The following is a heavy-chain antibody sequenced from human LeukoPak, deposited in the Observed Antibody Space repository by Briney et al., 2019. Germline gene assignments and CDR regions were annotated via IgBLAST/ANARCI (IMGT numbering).Heavy chain of an antibody. Sequence: GASVKVSCKASGYTFTGYYMHWVRQAPGQGLEWMGWINPNSGGINYAQKFQGRVTMTRDTSISTAYMELSRLRSDDTAVYYCARRSGYDILTGYYRPELDYWGQGTLVTVSS. J-gene: IGHJ4*02. V-gene: IGHV1-2*02. CDR2: INPNSGGI. CDR3: ARRSGYDILTGYYRPELDY. CDR1: GYTFTGYY. D-gene: IGHD3-9*01.